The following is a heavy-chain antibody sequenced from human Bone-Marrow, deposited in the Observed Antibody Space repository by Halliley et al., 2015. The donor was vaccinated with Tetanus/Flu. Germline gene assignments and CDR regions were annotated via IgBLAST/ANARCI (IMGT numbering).Heavy chain of an antibody. CDR1: GDTFTGDD. J-gene: IGHJ6*02. CDR2: INPSHGDT. CDR3: AGGARKDPPMFLGDHLYDVDV. V-gene: IGHV1-46*01. D-gene: IGHD3-10*01. Sequence: QLVQSGAEVKRPGASVKVSCRRSGDTFTGDDMHWVRQAPGQGLEWMGIINPSHGDTRYPQKFQGRVTITRDTSTSTAYLEVSRPRSGDPAVYYCAGGARKDPPMFLGDHLYDVDVWGQGATVPVSS.